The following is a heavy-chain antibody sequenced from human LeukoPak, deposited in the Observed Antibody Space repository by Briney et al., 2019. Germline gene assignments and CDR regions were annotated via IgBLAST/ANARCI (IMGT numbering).Heavy chain of an antibody. J-gene: IGHJ5*01. D-gene: IGHD6-19*01. Sequence: TGGSLRLSCAASGFPFNAYWMTWVRQAPGKGLEWVANIKQDGSEKYYVDSVKGRFTISRDNAKNSLYLQMNSLTAEDAAVYYCARVGSSVWYNWFDSWGQGTLVTVSS. CDR2: IKQDGSEK. V-gene: IGHV3-7*03. CDR1: GFPFNAYW. CDR3: ARVGSSVWYNWFDS.